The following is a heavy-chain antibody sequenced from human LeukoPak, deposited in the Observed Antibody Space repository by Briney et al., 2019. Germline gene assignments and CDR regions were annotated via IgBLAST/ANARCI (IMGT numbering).Heavy chain of an antibody. Sequence: PGRSLRLSCAASGFSFSTYAMNWVRQAPGKGLEWVAIISYDGNNKYNADSVKGRFTISRDNSKNTLYLQMDSLRTEDTAVYYCARSTVATCCGGEDYWGQGTLVTVSS. V-gene: IGHV3-30-3*01. CDR1: GFSFSTYA. J-gene: IGHJ4*02. CDR3: ARSTVATCCGGEDY. CDR2: ISYDGNNK. D-gene: IGHD2-21*01.